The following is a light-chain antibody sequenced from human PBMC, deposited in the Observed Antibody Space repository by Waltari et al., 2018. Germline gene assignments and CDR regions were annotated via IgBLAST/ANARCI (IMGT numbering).Light chain of an antibody. CDR1: QSISSY. CDR3: QQSYSTPPVT. CDR2: AAS. V-gene: IGKV1-39*01. J-gene: IGKJ1*01. Sequence: DIQMTQSPSSLSASVGDRVTITCRASQSISSYLNWYQQKPGKAPKFLIYAASSLQSGGASRFSGNGSGTDFTLTISSLQPEDFATYYCQQSYSTPPVTFGQGTKVEIK.